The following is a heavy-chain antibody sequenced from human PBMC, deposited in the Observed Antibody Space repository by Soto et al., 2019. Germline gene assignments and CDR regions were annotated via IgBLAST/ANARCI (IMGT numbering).Heavy chain of an antibody. CDR1: GYTFTTHG. V-gene: IGHV1-18*01. Sequence: QVQLVQSGAEVKKPGASVKVSCKASGYTFTTHGISWVRQVPGQGLERMGWVRGDNGHTNYAQSLQARVTMTTETSTNSAYVELRSLRSDDTAVYYCARDLGYCRSGTCYREWFDPWGQGTLVTVSS. J-gene: IGHJ5*02. D-gene: IGHD2-15*01. CDR2: VRGDNGHT. CDR3: ARDLGYCRSGTCYREWFDP.